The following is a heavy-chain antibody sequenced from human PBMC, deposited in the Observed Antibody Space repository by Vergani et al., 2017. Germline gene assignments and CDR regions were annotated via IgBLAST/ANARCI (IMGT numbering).Heavy chain of an antibody. V-gene: IGHV5-10-1*03. CDR2: IDPSDSYT. CDR1: GYSFTSYW. J-gene: IGHJ6*04. CDR3: ARSHDFWSGYYGMDV. D-gene: IGHD3-3*01. Sequence: EVQLVQSGAEVKKPGESLRISCKGSGYSFTSYWISWVRQMPGKGLEWMGRIDPSDSYTNYSPSFQGHVTISADKSISTAYLQWSSLKASDTAMYYCARSHDFWSGYYGMDVWGKGTTVTVSS.